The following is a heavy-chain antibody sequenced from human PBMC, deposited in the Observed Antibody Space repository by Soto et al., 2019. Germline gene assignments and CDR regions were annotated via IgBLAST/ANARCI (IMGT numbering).Heavy chain of an antibody. Sequence: QSGGSLRLSCAASGFTFSNYEMNWVRQAPGKGLEWLAYISTSGSPIYYADSVKGRFTISRDDAKNSLYLQMNNLRAEDTAVYYCARESLRFLEWSFDYWGQGTLVTVSS. V-gene: IGHV3-48*03. CDR2: ISTSGSPI. CDR3: ARESLRFLEWSFDY. CDR1: GFTFSNYE. J-gene: IGHJ4*02. D-gene: IGHD3-3*01.